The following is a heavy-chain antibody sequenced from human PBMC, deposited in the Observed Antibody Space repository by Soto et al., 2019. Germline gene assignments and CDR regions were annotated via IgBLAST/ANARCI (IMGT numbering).Heavy chain of an antibody. J-gene: IGHJ5*02. CDR3: ARSVDP. V-gene: IGHV4-31*03. Sequence: QVQLQESGPGLGKPSQTLSLTCTVSGGSISSGGYYWSWARQHPGNGPEWIGYIYYSGSTYYNPSLTGRVTISVDTSKNKFSLKLSSVTAADTAVYYCARSVDPWGQGTLVTVSS. CDR2: IYYSGST. CDR1: GGSISSGGYY.